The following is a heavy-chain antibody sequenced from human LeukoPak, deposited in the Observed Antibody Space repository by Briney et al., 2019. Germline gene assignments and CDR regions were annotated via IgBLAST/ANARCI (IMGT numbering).Heavy chain of an antibody. CDR3: APHCSSASCPDY. CDR1: GFTFNIYW. J-gene: IGHJ4*02. CDR2: INQDGSEK. D-gene: IGHD2-2*01. V-gene: IGHV3-7*01. Sequence: PGGPLRLSCAASGFTFNIYWMSWVRQTPGKGLEWVANINQDGSEKYYVDSVKGRFTISRDNARNSLYLQMNSLRTEDTSVYYCAPHCSSASCPDYWGQGTLVTVSS.